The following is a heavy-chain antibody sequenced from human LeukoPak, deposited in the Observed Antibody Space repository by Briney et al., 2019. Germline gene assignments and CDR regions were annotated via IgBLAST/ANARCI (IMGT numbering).Heavy chain of an antibody. V-gene: IGHV1-8*03. Sequence: ASVKVSCKASGYTFTSYDINWVRQATAQGREWMGWMNPNSGNTGYAQKFQGGVTITRNTSISTAYMELSSLRSEDTAVYYCARSPAGRYYMDVWGKGTTVTVSS. CDR3: ARSPAGRYYMDV. CDR1: GYTFTSYD. J-gene: IGHJ6*03. CDR2: MNPNSGNT.